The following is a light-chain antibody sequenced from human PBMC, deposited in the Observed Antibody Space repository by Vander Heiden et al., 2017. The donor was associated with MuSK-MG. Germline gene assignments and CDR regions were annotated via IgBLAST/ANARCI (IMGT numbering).Light chain of an antibody. CDR3: QQTNTFLST. V-gene: IGKV1-12*01. CDR1: QGVSSW. CDR2: SAS. Sequence: DIQMTQSPSSASASVGDRVTITCRASQGVSSWLAWYQQKPGKAPKLLIYSASTLHSGVPPRFSGSGSGTDFTLTISSLQPEDFATYFCQQTNTFLSTFGPGTKVDIK. J-gene: IGKJ3*01.